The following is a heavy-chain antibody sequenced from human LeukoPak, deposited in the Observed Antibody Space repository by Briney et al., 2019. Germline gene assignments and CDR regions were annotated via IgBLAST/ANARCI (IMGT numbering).Heavy chain of an antibody. CDR3: AREETHHVYYGMDV. D-gene: IGHD1-14*01. Sequence: ASVKVSCKASGYTFTSYGISWVRQAPRQGLEWMGWISAYNGNTNYAQKPQGRVTMTTDTSTSTAYMELRSLRSDDTAVYYCAREETHHVYYGMDVWGQGTMVTVSS. CDR2: ISAYNGNT. V-gene: IGHV1-18*01. J-gene: IGHJ6*02. CDR1: GYTFTSYG.